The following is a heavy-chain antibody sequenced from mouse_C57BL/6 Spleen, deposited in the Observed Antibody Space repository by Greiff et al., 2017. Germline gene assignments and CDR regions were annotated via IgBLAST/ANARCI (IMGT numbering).Heavy chain of an antibody. J-gene: IGHJ4*01. D-gene: IGHD1-1*01. CDR3: ARERITTVEGYYYAMDY. CDR2: IDPNSGGT. V-gene: IGHV1-72*01. Sequence: QVQLQQSGAELVKPGASVKLSCKASGYTFTSYWMHWVKQRPGRGLEWIGRIDPNSGGTKYNEKFKSKATLTVDKPSSTAYMQLSSLTSEDSAVYYWARERITTVEGYYYAMDYWGQGTSVTVSS. CDR1: GYTFTSYW.